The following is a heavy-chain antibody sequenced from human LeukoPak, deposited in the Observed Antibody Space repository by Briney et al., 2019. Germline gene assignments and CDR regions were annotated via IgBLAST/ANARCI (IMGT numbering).Heavy chain of an antibody. D-gene: IGHD5-18*01. Sequence: GGSLKLSCAASGFTFSGSPIHWVCQASGKGLEWVGRIRSKGNSHATAYAASVNGRFTISRDDSKNTAYLQMNSLKTEDTAVYYCTAGFSYGERLFDYWGQGTLVTVSS. CDR3: TAGFSYGERLFDY. CDR1: GFTFSGSP. V-gene: IGHV3-73*01. CDR2: IRSKGNSHAT. J-gene: IGHJ4*02.